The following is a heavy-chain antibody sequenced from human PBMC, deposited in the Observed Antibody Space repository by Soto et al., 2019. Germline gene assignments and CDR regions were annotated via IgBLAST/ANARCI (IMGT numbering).Heavy chain of an antibody. CDR2: ISAYNGNT. Sequence: ASVKVSCKASGYTFTSYGISWVRQAPGQGLEWMGWISAYNGNTNYAQKLQGRVTMSTDTSTSTAYMELRSLRSDDTAVYYCASSDYGDYNAFDIWGQGTMVTVSS. V-gene: IGHV1-18*01. CDR1: GYTFTSYG. D-gene: IGHD4-17*01. J-gene: IGHJ3*02. CDR3: ASSDYGDYNAFDI.